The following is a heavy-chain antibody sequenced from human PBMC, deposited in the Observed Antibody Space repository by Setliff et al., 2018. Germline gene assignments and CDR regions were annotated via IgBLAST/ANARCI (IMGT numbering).Heavy chain of an antibody. CDR3: ARTCSGSGCYAGLES. V-gene: IGHV3-33*01. J-gene: IGHJ4*02. Sequence: PGGSLRLSCAASGFTFNTHAMHWVRQAPGKGLEWVAMIWADPNSNTKYYADSVKGRFSVSRDNSRNTVFLQMTGLRAEDTAVYYCARTCSGSGCYAGLESWGQGTPVTVSS. D-gene: IGHD2-15*01. CDR1: GFTFNTHA. CDR2: IWADPNSNTK.